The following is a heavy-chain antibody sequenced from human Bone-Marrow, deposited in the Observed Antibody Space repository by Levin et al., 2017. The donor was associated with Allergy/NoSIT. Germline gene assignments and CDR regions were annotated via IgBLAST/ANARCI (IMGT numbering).Heavy chain of an antibody. V-gene: IGHV4-39*01. CDR2: IFSSGTT. J-gene: IGHJ4*02. CDR3: VRRLRGSPPDY. CDR1: GDSISSSLSF. D-gene: IGHD1-26*01. Sequence: PSETLSLTCTVSGDSISSSLSFWAWIRQPPTKGLEWIGSIFSSGTTYYNPSLKSRVTISADMSNNQFSLNLNSATAADTAVYYCVRRLRGSPPDYWGQGTLVTVSS.